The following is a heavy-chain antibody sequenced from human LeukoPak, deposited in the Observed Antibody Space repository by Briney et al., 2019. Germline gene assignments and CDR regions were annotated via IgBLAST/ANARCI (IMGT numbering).Heavy chain of an antibody. Sequence: SETLSLTCTVSGYSISSGYYWGWIRQPPGKGLEWIGSICHSGSTYYNPSLKSRVTISVDTSKNQFSLKLSSVTAADTAVYYCARDGLRDNWFDPWGQGTLVTVSS. D-gene: IGHD3-3*01. V-gene: IGHV4-38-2*02. CDR2: ICHSGST. CDR3: ARDGLRDNWFDP. J-gene: IGHJ5*02. CDR1: GYSISSGYY.